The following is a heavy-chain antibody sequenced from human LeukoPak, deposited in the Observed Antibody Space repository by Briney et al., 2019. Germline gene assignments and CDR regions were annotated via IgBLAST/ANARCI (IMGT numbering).Heavy chain of an antibody. Sequence: SETLSLTYTVSGGSISSYYWTWIRQPAGKGLEWIGRISTSGNTNYTPSLKSRVTMSVDTSRNQFSLKLTSVTAADAAVYYCARGEGNYFDYWGQGALVTVSS. J-gene: IGHJ4*02. CDR1: GGSISSYY. V-gene: IGHV4-4*07. CDR3: ARGEGNYFDY. CDR2: ISTSGNT.